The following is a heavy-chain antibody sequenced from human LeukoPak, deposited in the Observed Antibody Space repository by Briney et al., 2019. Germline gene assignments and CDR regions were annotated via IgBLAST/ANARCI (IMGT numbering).Heavy chain of an antibody. Sequence: PSETLSLTCTVSGGSISSYYWSWIRQPPGKGLEWIGYISYSGSTNYNPSLKSRVTISVDTSKNQFSLKLSSVTAADTAVYYCARVKSYSSSPKATNIDYWGQGTLVTVSS. V-gene: IGHV4-59*01. D-gene: IGHD6-13*01. CDR1: GGSISSYY. CDR2: ISYSGST. J-gene: IGHJ4*02. CDR3: ARVKSYSSSPKATNIDY.